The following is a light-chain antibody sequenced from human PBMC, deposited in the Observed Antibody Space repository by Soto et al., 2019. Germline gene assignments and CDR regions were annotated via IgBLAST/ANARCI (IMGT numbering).Light chain of an antibody. CDR2: GAS. V-gene: IGKV3-20*01. CDR1: QSVNSNY. Sequence: EIVLTQSPGTLSLSPGERATLSCRASQSVNSNYLAWYQQKPGQAPRLLIYGASRRATGIPDRFSGSGSGTDFTLTIRTLDPEDFAVYYCQQYGNSRTFGGGTKVEIK. CDR3: QQYGNSRT. J-gene: IGKJ4*01.